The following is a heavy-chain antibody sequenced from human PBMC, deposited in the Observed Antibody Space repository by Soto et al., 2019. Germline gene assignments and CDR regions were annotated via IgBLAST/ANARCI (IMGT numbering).Heavy chain of an antibody. CDR2: INHSGST. CDR1: GGSFSGYY. V-gene: IGHV4-34*01. CDR3: ARLRCSGGSCYPAPYYYYYMDV. J-gene: IGHJ6*03. Sequence: SETLSLTCAVYGGSFSGYYWSWIRQPPGKGLEWIGEINHSGSTNYNPSLKSRVTISVDTSKNQFSLKLSSVTAADTAVYYCARLRCSGGSCYPAPYYYYYMDVWGKGTTVTVSS. D-gene: IGHD2-15*01.